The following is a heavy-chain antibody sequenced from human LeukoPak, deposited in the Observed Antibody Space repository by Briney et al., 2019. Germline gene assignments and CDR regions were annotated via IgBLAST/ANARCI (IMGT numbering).Heavy chain of an antibody. CDR2: INHSGST. CDR3: AREPPVDTAYYFDY. J-gene: IGHJ4*02. CDR1: GGSFSGYY. V-gene: IGHV4-34*01. D-gene: IGHD5-18*01. Sequence: PSETLCLTCAVSGGSFSGYYWSWIRQPPGKGLEWIGEINHSGSTNYNPSLKSRVTISVDTSKNQFSLKLSSVTAADTAVYYCAREPPVDTAYYFDYWGQGTLVTVSS.